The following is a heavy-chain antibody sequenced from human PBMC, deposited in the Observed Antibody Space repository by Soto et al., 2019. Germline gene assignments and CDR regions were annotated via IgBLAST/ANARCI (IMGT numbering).Heavy chain of an antibody. V-gene: IGHV3-23*01. Sequence: GGSLRLSCAASGFTFTAYAMSWVRQAPGQGLEWVSVIRKNGDEEYYADSVTGRFTISRDSSNNLLYLRMSSLRVEDMAVYYCASYVRGPAVYLDSWGQGTLVTVS. CDR3: ASYVRGPAVYLDS. CDR1: GFTFTAYA. D-gene: IGHD3-10*02. CDR2: IRKNGDEE. J-gene: IGHJ4*02.